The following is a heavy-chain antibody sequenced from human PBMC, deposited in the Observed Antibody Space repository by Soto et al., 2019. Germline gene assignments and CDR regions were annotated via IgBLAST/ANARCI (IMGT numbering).Heavy chain of an antibody. Sequence: SETLSLTCTVSGGSISSYYWSWIRQPPGKGLEWIGYIYYSGSTNYNPSLKSRVTISVDTSKNQLSLKLSSVTAADTAVYYCVRPREFFRFLEWLLCYYYGMDVWGQGTTVTVSS. J-gene: IGHJ6*02. CDR1: GGSISSYY. V-gene: IGHV4-59*01. CDR3: VRPREFFRFLEWLLCYYYGMDV. CDR2: IYYSGST. D-gene: IGHD3-3*01.